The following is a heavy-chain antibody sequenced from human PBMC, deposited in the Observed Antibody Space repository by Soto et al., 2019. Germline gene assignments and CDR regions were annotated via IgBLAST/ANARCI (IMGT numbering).Heavy chain of an antibody. CDR3: ARCYCSVGSCYTCWHFDL. J-gene: IGHJ2*01. V-gene: IGHV1-18*01. CDR2: IGPYNGNT. D-gene: IGHD2-15*01. CDR1: GYTFNNYG. Sequence: QVQLVQSGAEVKKPGASVKVSCKASGYTFNNYGISWVRQAPGQGLEWMGWIGPYNGNTDHAQNFQGRGNMTTDTSTNTAYMELRSLRSDDTALYYCARCYCSVGSCYTCWHFDLWGRGTLVTVSS.